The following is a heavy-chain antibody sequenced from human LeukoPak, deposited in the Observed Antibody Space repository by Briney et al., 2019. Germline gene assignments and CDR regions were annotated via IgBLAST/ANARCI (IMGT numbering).Heavy chain of an antibody. V-gene: IGHV1-69*02. Sequence: IIPILGIANYAQKFQGRVTITADKSTSTAYMELSSLRSEDTAVYYCAIRSSGWYTIFDYWGQGTLVTVSS. J-gene: IGHJ4*02. CDR2: IIPILGIA. D-gene: IGHD6-19*01. CDR3: AIRSSGWYTIFDY.